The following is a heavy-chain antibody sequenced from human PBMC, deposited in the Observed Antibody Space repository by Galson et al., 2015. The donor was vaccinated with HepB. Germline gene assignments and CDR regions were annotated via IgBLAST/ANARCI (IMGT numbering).Heavy chain of an antibody. D-gene: IGHD5-12*01. CDR2: ISSCSSYI. Sequence: SLRLSCAASGFTFSRYSMNWARQAPGKGLEWVSFISSCSSYIFYTDSVKGRFTISRDNAKNSLYLQMNSLRAEDTAEYYCARDLFGGYGWFDPWGQGTLVTVSS. CDR1: GFTFSRYS. V-gene: IGHV3-21*01. CDR3: ARDLFGGYGWFDP. J-gene: IGHJ5*02.